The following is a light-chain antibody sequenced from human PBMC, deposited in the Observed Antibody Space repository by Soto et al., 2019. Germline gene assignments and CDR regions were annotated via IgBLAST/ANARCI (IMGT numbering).Light chain of an antibody. Sequence: AIQMTQSPSSLSASVGDRVTISCRASQGIGNALGWYQQKPGKPPKVLIYGASNLQSGVPSRFGGSGSETHFTFTISSLQPEDIATYYCQHYSSIPYSFGQGTKLEIK. CDR1: QGIGNA. V-gene: IGKV1-6*01. J-gene: IGKJ2*01. CDR2: GAS. CDR3: QHYSSIPYS.